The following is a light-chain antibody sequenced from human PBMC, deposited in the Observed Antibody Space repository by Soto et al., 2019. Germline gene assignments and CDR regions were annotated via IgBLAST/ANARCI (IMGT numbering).Light chain of an antibody. CDR2: AAS. CDR3: QQYYSYPRI. V-gene: IGKV1-8*01. CDR1: QGISSY. Sequence: AIRMTQSPSSLSASTGDRVTITCRASQGISSYLAWYQQKPGKAPKLLIYAASTLQSGVPSRFSGSGSGTDFTPTISCLQSEDFATYYCQQYYSYPRIFGGGTKVEIK. J-gene: IGKJ4*01.